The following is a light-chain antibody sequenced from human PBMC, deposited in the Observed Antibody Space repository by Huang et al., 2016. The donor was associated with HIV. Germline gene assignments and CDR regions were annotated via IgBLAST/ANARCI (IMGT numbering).Light chain of an antibody. V-gene: IGKV2-28*01. CDR2: MAF. Sequence: DIVMTQSPLSLPVTPGEPASISCRSSQSLLGSKGNNYLDWYLQKPGQSPQLLMYMAFDRASGVPDRFSVGGSGTNFTLKISKVEAEDVGIYYCMQALQTPYTFGQGTRLEIK. CDR1: QSLLGSKGNNY. J-gene: IGKJ2*01. CDR3: MQALQTPYT.